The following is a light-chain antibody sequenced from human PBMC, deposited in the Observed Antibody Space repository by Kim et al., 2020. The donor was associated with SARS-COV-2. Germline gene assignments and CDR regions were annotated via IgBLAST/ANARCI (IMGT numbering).Light chain of an antibody. CDR2: GKN. CDR3: NSRDSSGNHVV. V-gene: IGLV3-19*01. J-gene: IGLJ2*01. Sequence: ALGQTVSITCQRDSLRSYYASWYQQKPGQAPVLVIYGKNNRPSGIPDRFSGSSSGNTASLTITGAQAEDEADDYCNSRDSSGNHVVFGGGTKLTVL. CDR1: SLRSYY.